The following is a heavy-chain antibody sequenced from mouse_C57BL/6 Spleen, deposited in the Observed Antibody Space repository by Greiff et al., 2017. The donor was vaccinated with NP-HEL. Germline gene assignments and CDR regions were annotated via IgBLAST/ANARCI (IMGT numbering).Heavy chain of an antibody. Sequence: LQQSEGGLVQPGSSMKLSCTASGFTFSDYYMAWVRQVPEKGLEWVANINYDGSSTYYLDSLKSRFIISRDNAKNILYLQMSSLKSEDTATYYCAREASITTVHWYFDVWGTGTTVTVSS. CDR2: INYDGSST. J-gene: IGHJ1*03. CDR3: AREASITTVHWYFDV. D-gene: IGHD1-1*01. CDR1: GFTFSDYY. V-gene: IGHV5-16*01.